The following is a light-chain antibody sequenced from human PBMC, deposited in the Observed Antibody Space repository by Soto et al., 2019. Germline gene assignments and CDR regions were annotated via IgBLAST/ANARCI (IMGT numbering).Light chain of an antibody. Sequence: QSALAQPASVSGSPGQSITISCSGTSSVFANRNLVSWYQHHPEKAPRVVIYEDTERPSGVSDRFSGSKSGNTASLTISDLQPEDEAVYYCSSYAGTTTVVLFGGGTQLTVL. CDR1: SSVFANRNL. J-gene: IGLJ7*01. V-gene: IGLV2-23*01. CDR3: SSYAGTTTVVL. CDR2: EDT.